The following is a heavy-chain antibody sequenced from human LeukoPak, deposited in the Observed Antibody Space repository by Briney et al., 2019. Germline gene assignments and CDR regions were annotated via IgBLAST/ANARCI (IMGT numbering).Heavy chain of an antibody. J-gene: IGHJ4*02. CDR3: ARGYCSSTSCYVFFDY. CDR1: AGSSGSGGYY. D-gene: IGHD2-2*01. V-gene: IGHV4-31*03. CDR2: IYYSGST. Sequence: SETLSLTCTVSAGSSGSGGYYWSWIRQHPGKGLEWIGNIYYSGSTYYNPSLKSRVTISVDTSKNQFSLKLSSVTAADTAVYYCARGYCSSTSCYVFFDYWGQGTLVTVSS.